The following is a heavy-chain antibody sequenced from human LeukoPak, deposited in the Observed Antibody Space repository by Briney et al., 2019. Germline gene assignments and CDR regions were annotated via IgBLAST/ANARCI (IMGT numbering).Heavy chain of an antibody. CDR3: ARGVPKTSYYYYYMDV. V-gene: IGHV3-48*01. J-gene: IGHJ6*03. CDR2: ISSSGYTI. CDR1: GFTFRTYA. Sequence: GGSLRLSCVASGFTFRTYAMSWVRQAPGKGLEWVSYISSSGYTINYADSVKGRFTISRDNAKNSLYLQMNSLRAEDTAVYYCARGVPKTSYYYYYMDVWGKGTTVTVSS. D-gene: IGHD4-11*01.